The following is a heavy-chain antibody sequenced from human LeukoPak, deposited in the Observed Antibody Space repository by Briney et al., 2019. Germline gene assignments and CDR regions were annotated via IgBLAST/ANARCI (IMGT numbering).Heavy chain of an antibody. Sequence: GGSLRLSCAASGFTFNNVWMNWVRQAPGKGLEWLGRIKSKTDGGTTDYAAPVKGRFTISRDDSKNTLYLQMDSLKSEDTAVYHCTADGVETPRGVCPYWGQGTLVTVSS. V-gene: IGHV3-15*01. CDR2: IKSKTDGGTT. CDR3: TADGVETPRGVCPY. D-gene: IGHD4-23*01. J-gene: IGHJ4*02. CDR1: GFTFNNVW.